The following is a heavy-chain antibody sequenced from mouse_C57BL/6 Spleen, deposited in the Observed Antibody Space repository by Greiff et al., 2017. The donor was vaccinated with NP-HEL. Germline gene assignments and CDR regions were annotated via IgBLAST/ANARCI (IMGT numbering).Heavy chain of an antibody. Sequence: EVHLVESGGGLVKPGGSLKLSCAASGFTFSDYGMHWVRQAPEKGLEWVAYISSGSSTIYYADTVKGRFTISRDNAKNTLFLQMTSLRSEDTAMYYCARNRLYYAMDYWGQGTSVTVSS. CDR3: ARNRLYYAMDY. J-gene: IGHJ4*01. V-gene: IGHV5-17*01. CDR1: GFTFSDYG. CDR2: ISSGSSTI.